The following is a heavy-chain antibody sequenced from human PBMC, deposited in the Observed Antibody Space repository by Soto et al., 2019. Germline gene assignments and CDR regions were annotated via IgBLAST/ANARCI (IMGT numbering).Heavy chain of an antibody. J-gene: IGHJ4*02. Sequence: WASVKVSCKASGGTFSSYAISWVRQAPGQGLEWMGGIIPIFGTANYAQKFQGRVTITADESTSTAYMELSSLRSEDTAVYYCARGDYYDSSGYSFDYWDQGTLVTVSS. D-gene: IGHD3-22*01. CDR1: GGTFSSYA. CDR2: IIPIFGTA. CDR3: ARGDYYDSSGYSFDY. V-gene: IGHV1-69*13.